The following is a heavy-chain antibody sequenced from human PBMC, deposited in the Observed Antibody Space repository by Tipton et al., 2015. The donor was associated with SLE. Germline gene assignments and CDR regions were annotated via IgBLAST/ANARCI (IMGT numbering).Heavy chain of an antibody. V-gene: IGHV4-38-2*01. CDR3: ARGGLTLFGMVTSDY. D-gene: IGHD3-3*01. Sequence: TLSLTCAVSGYSISSSYYWGWLRQPPGKGLEWIGSFAHSGSSFYNPSLKSRVPISADTSRNEFSLRLNSVTAADTAVYYCARGGLTLFGMVTSDYWGQGTLVTVSS. CDR2: FAHSGSS. CDR1: GYSISSSYY. J-gene: IGHJ4*02.